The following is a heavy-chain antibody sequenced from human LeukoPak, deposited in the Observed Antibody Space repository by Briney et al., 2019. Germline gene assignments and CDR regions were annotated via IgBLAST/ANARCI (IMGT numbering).Heavy chain of an antibody. J-gene: IGHJ4*02. Sequence: GGSLRLSCAASGLTLSSYGMHWASHAPGKGLEWVAFIRYDVSNKYYADSVKGRFTISRDNSKNTLYLQMNSRRAEDTAVYYCAKDGTYGYGWGSYRPSDYWGQGTLVTVSS. CDR3: AKDGTYGYGWGSYRPSDY. V-gene: IGHV3-30*02. D-gene: IGHD3-16*02. CDR2: IRYDVSNK. CDR1: GLTLSSYG.